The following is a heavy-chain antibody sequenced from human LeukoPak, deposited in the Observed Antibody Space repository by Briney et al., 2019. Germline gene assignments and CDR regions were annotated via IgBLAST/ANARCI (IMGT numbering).Heavy chain of an antibody. CDR2: IRSKAYGGTT. CDR1: GFTFGDYA. J-gene: IGHJ3*02. D-gene: IGHD4-17*01. CDR3: TRRTVTTDAFDI. Sequence: GGSLRLSCTASGFTFGDYAMSWVRQAPGKGLEWVGFIRSKAYGGTTEYAASVKGRFTISRDDSKSIAYLQLNSLKTEDTAVYYCTRRTVTTDAFDIWSQGTTVTVSS. V-gene: IGHV3-49*04.